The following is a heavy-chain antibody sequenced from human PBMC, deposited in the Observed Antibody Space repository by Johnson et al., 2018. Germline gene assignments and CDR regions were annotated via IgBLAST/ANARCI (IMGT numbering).Heavy chain of an antibody. D-gene: IGHD1-1*01. CDR1: GYIFTGYY. Sequence: QVQLVESGAEVKKAGASVKVSCKASGYIFTGYYMHWVRQAPGQGLEWLGWINPNSGGTTYAQKFQGRVTMTRDTSISTAYMELSRLRSDDTAVYFCAREGLAGSTTSEYFQHWGQGTLVIVSS. J-gene: IGHJ1*01. CDR2: INPNSGGT. CDR3: AREGLAGSTTSEYFQH. V-gene: IGHV1-2*02.